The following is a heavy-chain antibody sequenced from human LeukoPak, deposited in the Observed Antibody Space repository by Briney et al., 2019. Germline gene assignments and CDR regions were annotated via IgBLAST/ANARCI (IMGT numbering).Heavy chain of an antibody. CDR3: ARDSGTTVGYFDY. CDR1: GFTFSSCG. D-gene: IGHD4-23*01. Sequence: GESLKISCAASGFTFSSCGMHWVRQAPGKGLEWVAVIWYDGSNKYYADSVKGRFTISRDNSKNTLYLQMNSLRAEDTALYYCARDSGTTVGYFDYWGQGTLVTVSS. J-gene: IGHJ4*02. V-gene: IGHV3-33*01. CDR2: IWYDGSNK.